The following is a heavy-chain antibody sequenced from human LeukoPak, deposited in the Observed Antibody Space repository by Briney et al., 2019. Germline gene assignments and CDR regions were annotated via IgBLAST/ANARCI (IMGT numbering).Heavy chain of an antibody. D-gene: IGHD3-22*01. CDR3: ARGRGTYYSDSSGYYY. CDR2: ISSSSSYI. Sequence: PGGSLRLSCAASGFTFSSYSMNWVRQAPGKGLEWVSSISSSSSYIYYADSVKGRFTISRDNAKNSLYLQMNSLRAEDTAVYYCARGRGTYYSDSSGYYYWGQGTLVTVSS. V-gene: IGHV3-21*01. J-gene: IGHJ4*02. CDR1: GFTFSSYS.